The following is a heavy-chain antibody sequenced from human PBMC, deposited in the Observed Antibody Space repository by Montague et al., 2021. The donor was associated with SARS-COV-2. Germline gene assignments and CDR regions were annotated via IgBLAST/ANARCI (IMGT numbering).Heavy chain of an antibody. CDR2: MYYSGST. Sequence: SETLSLTCTVSGGSISSSNYYWGWIRQPPGKGLEWIGNMYYSGSTYHNPSLKRRVTISIDTSKNQFSLKLSSVTAADTAVYYCARDDIVLQGVTKGMDVWGQGTTVTVSS. J-gene: IGHJ6*02. V-gene: IGHV4-39*07. CDR1: GGSISSSNYY. D-gene: IGHD3-10*01. CDR3: ARDDIVLQGVTKGMDV.